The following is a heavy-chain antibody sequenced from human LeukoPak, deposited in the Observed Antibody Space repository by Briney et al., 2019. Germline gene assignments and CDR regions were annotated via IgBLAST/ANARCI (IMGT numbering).Heavy chain of an antibody. CDR3: ARDFSIVVVPAAPTVGYYGMDV. J-gene: IGHJ6*02. CDR2: ISSSSSYI. Sequence: GGSLRLSCAASGFTFSSHAMSWVRQAPGKGLEWVSSISSSSSYIYYADSVKGRFTISRDNAKNSLYLQMNSLRAEDTAVYYCARDFSIVVVPAAPTVGYYGMDVWGQGTTVTVSS. D-gene: IGHD2-2*01. CDR1: GFTFSSHA. V-gene: IGHV3-21*01.